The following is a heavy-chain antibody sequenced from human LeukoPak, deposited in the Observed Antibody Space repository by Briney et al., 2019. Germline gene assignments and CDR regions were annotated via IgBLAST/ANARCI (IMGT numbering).Heavy chain of an antibody. CDR1: GDSFSSNSVT. D-gene: IGHD6-19*01. CDR2: TYYRSTWYN. CDR3: ARALRYSSGWALDY. J-gene: IGHJ4*02. Sequence: SQTLSLTRAISGDSFSSNSVTWNWIRQSPSRGLEWLGRTYYRSTWYNDYAVSVRGRITVNPDTSKNQFSLQLNSVTPEDTAVYYCARALRYSSGWALDYWGQGTLVTVSS. V-gene: IGHV6-1*01.